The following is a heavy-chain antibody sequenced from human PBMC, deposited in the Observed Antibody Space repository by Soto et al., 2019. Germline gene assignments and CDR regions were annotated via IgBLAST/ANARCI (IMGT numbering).Heavy chain of an antibody. J-gene: IGHJ6*02. V-gene: IGHV4-59*01. D-gene: IGHD1-26*01. Sequence: SETLSLTCTVSGASIRSFFWTWIRQPPGRGLEWIGNIYYSVSTNYSPSLKNRVTMSVDTSKNQFSLMLTSVTAADTAVYYCARPSGSYSYYYGMDVWGQGTTVTVSS. CDR2: IYYSVST. CDR1: GASIRSFF. CDR3: ARPSGSYSYYYGMDV.